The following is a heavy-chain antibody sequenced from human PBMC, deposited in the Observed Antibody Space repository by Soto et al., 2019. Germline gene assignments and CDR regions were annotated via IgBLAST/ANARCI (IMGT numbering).Heavy chain of an antibody. CDR3: ARDQDSDNYVYAGSQEPYGMDV. J-gene: IGHJ6*02. CDR2: TTARVPSA. CDR1: RGTCGTDL. V-gene: IGHV1-69*11. D-gene: IGHD3-16*01. Sequence: GTSVMISFQASRGTCGTDLISAVRQSLGQGLEWLGTTTARVPSANFAQKFQGRFTITEDGCTSRVYMELSSLTSEDTATYYCARDQDSDNYVYAGSQEPYGMDVWGQGTTVTVSS.